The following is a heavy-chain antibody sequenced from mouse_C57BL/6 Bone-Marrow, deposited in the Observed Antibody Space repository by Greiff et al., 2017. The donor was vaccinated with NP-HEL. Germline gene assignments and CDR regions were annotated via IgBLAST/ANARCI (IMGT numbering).Heavy chain of an antibody. D-gene: IGHD3-2*02. CDR2: IYPGSGST. CDR1: GYTFTSYW. Sequence: ESGAELVKPGASVKMSCKASGYTFTSYWITWVKQRPGQGLEWIGDIYPGSGSTNYNEKFKSKATLTVDTSSSTAYMQLSSLTSEDSAVYYCARSDSSGYVAYWGQGTLVTVSA. J-gene: IGHJ3*01. V-gene: IGHV1-55*01. CDR3: ARSDSSGYVAY.